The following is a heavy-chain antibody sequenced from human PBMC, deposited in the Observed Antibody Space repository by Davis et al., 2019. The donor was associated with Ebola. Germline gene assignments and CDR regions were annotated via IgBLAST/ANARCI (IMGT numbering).Heavy chain of an antibody. CDR3: VKFFLGIGSDY. Sequence: PGGSLRLSCAASGFTFSIYAMSWVRQAPGKGLEWVSVIGGIDGATYYADSVKGRFTISRDNSKNTLYLQMNSLRAEDTAVYYCVKFFLGIGSDYWGQGTLVTVSS. CDR1: GFTFSIYA. J-gene: IGHJ4*02. V-gene: IGHV3-23*01. CDR2: IGGIDGAT. D-gene: IGHD1-26*01.